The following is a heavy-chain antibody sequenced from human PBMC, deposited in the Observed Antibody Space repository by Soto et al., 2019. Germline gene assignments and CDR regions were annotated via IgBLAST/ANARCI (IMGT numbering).Heavy chain of an antibody. Sequence: ETLSLTCTVAGASISVHSDYWTWIRQPPVKGLEWIGSSYYPGTTYFNPSLNSRATISVDTSKNQFSLRLTSVTASDTAISYCPRRSNWNDNHFDPWGPGDLVTVSS. CDR2: SYYPGTT. CDR1: GASISVHSDY. J-gene: IGHJ5*02. V-gene: IGHV4-39*01. D-gene: IGHD1-20*01. CDR3: PRRSNWNDNHFDP.